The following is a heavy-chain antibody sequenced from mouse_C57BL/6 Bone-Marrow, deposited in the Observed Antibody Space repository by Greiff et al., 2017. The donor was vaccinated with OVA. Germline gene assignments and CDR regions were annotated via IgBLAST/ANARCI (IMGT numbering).Heavy chain of an antibody. CDR3: SRRYYCSSYGEYFDY. J-gene: IGHJ2*01. CDR1: GYTFTTYP. Sequence: VQLQQSGAELVKPGASVKMSCKASGYTFTTYPIEWMKQNHGQSLEWIGNFHPYNDDTKYNEKFKGKATLTVEKSSSKVYLELSRLTSYDSSVYYCSRRYYCSSYGEYFDYWGQGTTLTVSS. V-gene: IGHV1-47*01. D-gene: IGHD1-1*01. CDR2: FHPYNDDT.